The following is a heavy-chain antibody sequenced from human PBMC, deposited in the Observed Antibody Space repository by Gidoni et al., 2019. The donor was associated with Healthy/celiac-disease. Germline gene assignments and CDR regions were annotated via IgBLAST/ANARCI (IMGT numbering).Heavy chain of an antibody. D-gene: IGHD2-2*01. V-gene: IGHV3-21*01. CDR2: ISSSSSYI. CDR3: ARGGCSSTSCHPYYFDY. J-gene: IGHJ4*02. Sequence: EVQLVASGGGLVKPGGSLRLSCAASGFTFSSYSMNWVRQAPGKGLEWVSSISSSSSYIYYADSVKGRFTISRDNAKNSLYLQMNSLRAEDTAVYYCARGGCSSTSCHPYYFDYWGQGTLVTVSS. CDR1: GFTFSSYS.